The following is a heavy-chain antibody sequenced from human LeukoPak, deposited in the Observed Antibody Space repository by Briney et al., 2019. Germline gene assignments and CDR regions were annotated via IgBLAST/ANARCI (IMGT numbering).Heavy chain of an antibody. CDR3: ARDQGSADY. Sequence: PGGSLRLSCTASGFTFGDYAMSWVRQAPGKGLEWVSGINGNGGSTGYADSVRGRFIISRDNAKNYVHLQMDSLRAEDTAVYYCARDQGSADYWGQGTLVTVSS. J-gene: IGHJ4*02. CDR2: INGNGGST. CDR1: GFTFGDYA. V-gene: IGHV3-20*04.